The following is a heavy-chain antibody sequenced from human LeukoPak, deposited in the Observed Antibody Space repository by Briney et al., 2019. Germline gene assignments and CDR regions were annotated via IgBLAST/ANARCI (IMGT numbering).Heavy chain of an antibody. Sequence: GGSLRLSCAASGFTFSDCSMNWVRQAPGKGLEWISYIGIDSGNTNYADSVKGRFTISGDKAKDSLYLQMNSLRVEDTAVYYCARDYKYAFDNWGQGTLVTVSS. CDR3: ARDYKYAFDN. J-gene: IGHJ4*02. CDR1: GFTFSDCS. V-gene: IGHV3-48*01. D-gene: IGHD5-24*01. CDR2: IGIDSGNT.